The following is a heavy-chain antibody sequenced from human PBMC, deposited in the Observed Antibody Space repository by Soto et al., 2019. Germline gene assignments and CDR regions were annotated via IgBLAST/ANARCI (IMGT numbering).Heavy chain of an antibody. CDR2: IIPIFGTA. CDR1: GGTFSSYA. CDR3: ARELLWFTTYYYGSGDYGMDV. V-gene: IGHV1-69*01. J-gene: IGHJ6*02. D-gene: IGHD3-10*01. Sequence: QVQLVQSGAEVKKPGSSVKVSCKASGGTFSSYAISWVRQAPGQGLEWMGGIIPIFGTANYAQKFQGRVTVTADESTSTAYMGLSSLRSEDTALYYCARELLWFTTYYYGSGDYGMDVWGQGTTVTVSS.